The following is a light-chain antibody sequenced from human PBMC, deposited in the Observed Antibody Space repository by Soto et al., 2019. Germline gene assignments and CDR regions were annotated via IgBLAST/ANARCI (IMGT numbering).Light chain of an antibody. CDR2: ENN. CDR1: SGSIAHNY. J-gene: IGLJ3*02. Sequence: FMLTQPHSVSEPPGKTVTISCTRSSGSIAHNYVQWYQQRPGSAPTTVIYENNQRPSGVPDRFSGSIDSSSNSASLTISGLRTEDEADYYCHSYDTSNPAWVFGGGTKLTVL. CDR3: HSYDTSNPAWV. V-gene: IGLV6-57*04.